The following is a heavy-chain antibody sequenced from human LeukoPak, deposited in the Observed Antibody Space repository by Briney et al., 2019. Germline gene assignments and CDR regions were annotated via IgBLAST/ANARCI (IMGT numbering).Heavy chain of an antibody. CDR1: GGSISSYY. CDR2: IYYSGST. J-gene: IGHJ2*01. V-gene: IGHV4-59*08. D-gene: IGHD3-10*01. Sequence: SETLSLTCTVSGGSISSYYWSWIRQPPGKGLEWIGYIYYSGSTNYNPSLKSRVTISVDTSKNQFSLKLSSVIAADTAVYYCARQAGITMVRGFWYFDLWGRGTLVTVSS. CDR3: ARQAGITMVRGFWYFDL.